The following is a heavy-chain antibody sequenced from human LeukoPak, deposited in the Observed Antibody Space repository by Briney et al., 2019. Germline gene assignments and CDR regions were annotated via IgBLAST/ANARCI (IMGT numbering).Heavy chain of an antibody. J-gene: IGHJ4*02. V-gene: IGHV1-69*13. CDR2: IIPIFGTA. Sequence: SVKVSCKASGGTSSSYAISWVRQAPGQGLEWMGGIIPIFGTANYAQKFQGRVTITADESTSTAYMELSSQRSEDTAVYYCARENGYDRDRELTLWGQGTLVTVSS. CDR1: GGTSSSYA. CDR3: ARENGYDRDRELTL. D-gene: IGHD5-12*01.